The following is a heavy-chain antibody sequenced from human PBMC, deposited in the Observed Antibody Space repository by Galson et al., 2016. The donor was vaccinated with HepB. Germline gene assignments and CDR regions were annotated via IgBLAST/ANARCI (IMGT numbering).Heavy chain of an antibody. D-gene: IGHD3-10*01. CDR1: GYTFTGYY. CDR2: INPNSGGA. CDR3: AKVSGRGGVNWFDP. V-gene: IGHV1-2*02. J-gene: IGHJ5*02. Sequence: SVKVSCEASGYTFTGYYMHWVRQAPGQGLEWMGYINPNSGGADYAQKFQGRVTMTRDTSINTVYMELRRLRPDDTAVYYCAKVSGRGGVNWFDPWGQGTLVTVSS.